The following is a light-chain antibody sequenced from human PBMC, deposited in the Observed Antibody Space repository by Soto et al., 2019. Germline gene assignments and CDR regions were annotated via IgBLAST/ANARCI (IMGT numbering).Light chain of an antibody. CDR2: DAT. V-gene: IGKV1-39*01. CDR3: QQSFVTPRT. CDR1: QSIKSY. Sequence: DIPMTQSPSSLSASVGDRVTITCRASQSIKSYVNWYQHKPRKAPKLLIHDATSLHSGVPSRFSGSGSGTEFTLTISSLQPEDFATYYCQQSFVTPRTFGQGTKVEIK. J-gene: IGKJ1*01.